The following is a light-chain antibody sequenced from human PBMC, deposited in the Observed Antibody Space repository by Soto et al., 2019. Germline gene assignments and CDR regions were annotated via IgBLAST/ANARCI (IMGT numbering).Light chain of an antibody. CDR3: HHYPRSSWT. J-gene: IGKJ1*01. Sequence: EIGLIQSPATLSLSTGERATLSCRASQRVSSHSLAWYQQKPGQAPRTLIYGASSRATGIPDRFSASGSGTDFTLTISRLEPEDFAVYYCHHYPRSSWTFGQGTKVDI. CDR2: GAS. CDR1: QRVSSHS. V-gene: IGKV3-20*01.